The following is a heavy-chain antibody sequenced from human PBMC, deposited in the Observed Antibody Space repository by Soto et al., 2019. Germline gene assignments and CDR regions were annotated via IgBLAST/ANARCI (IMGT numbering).Heavy chain of an antibody. CDR2: IYWDADK. Sequence: SGPTLVNPTQTLTLTCTFSGFSLRTTGEGVGWIRQTPGKALEWLALIYWDADKYYSTSLKTRLTISKDTSKNQVVLTMTNMDPVDTATYYCARIAVAVDYYGMDVWGQGTTVTVSS. J-gene: IGHJ6*02. V-gene: IGHV2-70*01. CDR3: ARIAVAVDYYGMDV. D-gene: IGHD6-19*01. CDR1: GFSLRTTGEG.